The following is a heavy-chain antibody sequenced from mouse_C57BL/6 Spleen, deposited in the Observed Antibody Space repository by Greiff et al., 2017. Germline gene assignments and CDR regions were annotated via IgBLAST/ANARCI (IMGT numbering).Heavy chain of an antibody. CDR3: TITGDGYYVAWFAY. CDR2: ISSGGDYI. J-gene: IGHJ3*01. CDR1: GFTFSSYA. D-gene: IGHD2-3*01. V-gene: IGHV5-9-1*02. Sequence: EVILVESGEGLVKPGGSLKLSCAASGFTFSSYAMSWVRQTPEKRLEWVAYISSGGDYIYYADTVKGRFTISRDNARNTLYLQMSSLKSEDTAMYYCTITGDGYYVAWFAYWGQGTLVTVSA.